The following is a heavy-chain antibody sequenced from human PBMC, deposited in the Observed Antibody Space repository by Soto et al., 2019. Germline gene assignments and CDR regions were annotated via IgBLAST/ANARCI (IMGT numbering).Heavy chain of an antibody. CDR2: INPNSGGT. D-gene: IGHD3-16*02. J-gene: IGHJ6*02. CDR3: ARELLLGELSPRGHYYSGMDV. Sequence: ASVKVSCKASGYTFTGYYMHWVRQAPGQGLEWMGWINPNSGGTNSAQKFQGWVTMTRDTSISTAYMELSRLRSDDTAVYYCARELLLGELSPRGHYYSGMDVWGQGTTVTV. CDR1: GYTFTGYY. V-gene: IGHV1-2*04.